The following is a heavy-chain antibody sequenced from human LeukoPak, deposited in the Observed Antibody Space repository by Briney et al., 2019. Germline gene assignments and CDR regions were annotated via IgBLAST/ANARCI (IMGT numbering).Heavy chain of an antibody. CDR2: ISGSGGNT. D-gene: IGHD2-8*01. CDR3: TTDRMIYATNWAVSWFDP. Sequence: GGSLRLSCAASGFTLSSFAMTWVRQAPGKGLEWVSRISGSGGNTDYADSVSGRFSISRDNSKNTLYLQMNSLRAEDTAVYYCTTDRMIYATNWAVSWFDPWGQGTLVTVSS. J-gene: IGHJ5*02. CDR1: GFTLSSFA. V-gene: IGHV3-23*01.